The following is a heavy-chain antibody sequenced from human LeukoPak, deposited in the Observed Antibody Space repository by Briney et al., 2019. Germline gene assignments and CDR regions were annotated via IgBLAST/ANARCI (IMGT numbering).Heavy chain of an antibody. CDR2: IYYSGST. V-gene: IGHV4-59*01. CDR3: ARKYCSSTSCYVPGGHWFDP. CDR1: GGSISSYY. D-gene: IGHD2-2*01. Sequence: PSETLSLTCTASGGSISSYYWSWIRQPPGKGLEWIGYIYYSGSTNYNPSLKSRVTISVDTSKNQFSLKLSSVTATDTAVYYCARKYCSSTSCYVPGGHWFDPWGQGTLVTVSS. J-gene: IGHJ5*02.